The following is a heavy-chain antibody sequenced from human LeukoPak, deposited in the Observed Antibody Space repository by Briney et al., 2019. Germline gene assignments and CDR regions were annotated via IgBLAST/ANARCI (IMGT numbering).Heavy chain of an antibody. D-gene: IGHD5-18*01. V-gene: IGHV1-69*04. Sequence: SVKVSCKASGGTFSSYAISWVRQAPGQGLEWMGRIIPILGIANYAQKFQGRDTITADKSTSTAYMELSSLRSEDTAVYYCARDPRLRNSLYGMDVWGQGTTVTVSS. CDR3: ARDPRLRNSLYGMDV. J-gene: IGHJ6*02. CDR1: GGTFSSYA. CDR2: IIPILGIA.